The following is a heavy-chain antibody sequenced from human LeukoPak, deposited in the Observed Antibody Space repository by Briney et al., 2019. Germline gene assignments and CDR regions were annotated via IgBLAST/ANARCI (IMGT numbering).Heavy chain of an antibody. CDR3: ARGSITVVPAFDI. J-gene: IGHJ3*02. D-gene: IGHD4-23*01. CDR1: GGSISTYY. V-gene: IGHV4-59*12. Sequence: SETLSLTCTVPGGSISTYYWSWIRQPPGKGLEWIGCIYHTGSANYNPSLKSRGTISVDTSKNQFSLKLSSVTAADTAVYYCARGSITVVPAFDIWGQGTMFTVSS. CDR2: IYHTGSA.